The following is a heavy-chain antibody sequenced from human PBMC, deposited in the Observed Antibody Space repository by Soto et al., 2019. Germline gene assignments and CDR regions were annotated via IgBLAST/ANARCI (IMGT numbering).Heavy chain of an antibody. CDR2: ISGSGVRT. CDR1: GFTFSNYA. Sequence: PGGSLRLSCSASGFTFSNYAMSWARQAPGKGLEWVSTISGSGVRTYYADSVKGRFTIPRDNSKNTLDLQMNNLRVEDTAIYYCAKDHAREQFVRGENWFDSWGQGTLVTVSS. D-gene: IGHD6-6*01. CDR3: AKDHAREQFVRGENWFDS. V-gene: IGHV3-23*01. J-gene: IGHJ5*01.